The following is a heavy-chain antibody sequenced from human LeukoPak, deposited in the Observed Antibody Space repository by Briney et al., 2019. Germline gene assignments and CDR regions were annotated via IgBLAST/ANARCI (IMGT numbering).Heavy chain of an antibody. CDR3: AKDPVGTEGGSSSWYLFSDY. V-gene: IGHV3-23*01. CDR2: ISGSGGST. CDR1: GFTFSSYA. D-gene: IGHD6-13*01. J-gene: IGHJ4*02. Sequence: GGSLRLSCAASGFTFSSYATSWVRQAPGKGLEWVSAISGSGGSTYYADSVKGRFTISRDNSKNTLYLQMNSLRAEDTAVYYCAKDPVGTEGGSSSWYLFSDYWGQGTLVTVSS.